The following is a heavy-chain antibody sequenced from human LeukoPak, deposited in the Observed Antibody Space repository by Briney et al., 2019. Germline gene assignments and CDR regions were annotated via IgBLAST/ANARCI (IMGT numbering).Heavy chain of an antibody. Sequence: AGGSLRLSCAVSGFTFSNYWMHWVRQAPGKGLVWVSRINSDGINTSYADSVKGRFTISRDNAKNTLNLQMNSLRAEDTAVYYCARDLGQYYDTSDNWFDPWGREPWSPSPQ. D-gene: IGHD3-22*01. CDR3: ARDLGQYYDTSDNWFDP. CDR1: GFTFSNYW. CDR2: INSDGINT. J-gene: IGHJ5*02. V-gene: IGHV3-74*01.